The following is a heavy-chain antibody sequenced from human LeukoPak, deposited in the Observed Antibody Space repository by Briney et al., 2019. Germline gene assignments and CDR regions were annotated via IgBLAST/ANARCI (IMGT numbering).Heavy chain of an antibody. CDR2: ISGSGDDT. Sequence: PGGSLRLSCVVSGFPFSSYAMSWVRQAPGKGLEWVSGISGSGDDTYYAASVKGRFIVSRDTSKDTLYLQMNSLRAEDTAVYYCAKDFYWLSAVYFDLWGRGTLVTVSS. D-gene: IGHD3-9*01. CDR1: GFPFSSYA. CDR3: AKDFYWLSAVYFDL. V-gene: IGHV3-23*01. J-gene: IGHJ2*01.